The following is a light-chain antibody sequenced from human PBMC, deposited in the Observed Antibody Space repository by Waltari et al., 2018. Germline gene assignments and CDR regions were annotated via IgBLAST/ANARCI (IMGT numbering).Light chain of an antibody. V-gene: IGKV3-11*01. CDR3: QQRSNWLFT. Sequence: EIVFTQSPATLSLSPGERTTLSCRASQSVSSYLAWYQQKPGHAPRLLIYDASNRATGIPARFSGSGSGTDFTLTISSLETEDFAVYYCQQRSNWLFTFGGGTKVEIK. CDR2: DAS. J-gene: IGKJ4*01. CDR1: QSVSSY.